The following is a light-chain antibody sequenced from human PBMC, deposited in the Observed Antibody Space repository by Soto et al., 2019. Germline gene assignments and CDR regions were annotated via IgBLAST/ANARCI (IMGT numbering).Light chain of an antibody. CDR1: QSASSN. V-gene: IGKV3-15*01. Sequence: LLTMPSPATLSEALGERATLSCRASQSASSNLAWYQQKPGQAPRLLIYGASTRATGIPARFSGSGSGTEFTLTISILQSEDFAVYYWQQYHFWWTFGLGTKVDIK. J-gene: IGKJ1*01. CDR2: GAS. CDR3: QQYHFWWT.